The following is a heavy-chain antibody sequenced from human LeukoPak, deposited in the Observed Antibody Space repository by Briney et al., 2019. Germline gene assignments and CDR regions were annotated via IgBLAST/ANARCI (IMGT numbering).Heavy chain of an antibody. D-gene: IGHD5-18*01. CDR1: GGSFSGYY. Sequence: SETLSLTCAVYGGSFSGYYWSWIRQPPGKGLEWIGEINHSGSTNYNPSLKSRVTISVDTSKNQFSLKLSSVTAADTAVYYCGGVARTAMASYYYYYMDVWDKGTTVTVSS. V-gene: IGHV4-34*01. CDR3: GGVARTAMASYYYYYMDV. CDR2: INHSGST. J-gene: IGHJ6*03.